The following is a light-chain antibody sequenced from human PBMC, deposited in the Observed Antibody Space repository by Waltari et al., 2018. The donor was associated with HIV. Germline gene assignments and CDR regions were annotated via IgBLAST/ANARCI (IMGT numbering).Light chain of an antibody. CDR3: CSYGGSSNWV. J-gene: IGLJ3*02. CDR2: EGI. V-gene: IGLV2-23*01. Sequence: QSALTQPAPVSGSPGQSTTISCTGTSSDFGTYNLVSWYQQHPGKAPKLMIYEGIKRPSGVSNRISGSKSGNTASLTISGLQAEDEADYYCCSYGGSSNWVFGGGTKLTVL. CDR1: SSDFGTYNL.